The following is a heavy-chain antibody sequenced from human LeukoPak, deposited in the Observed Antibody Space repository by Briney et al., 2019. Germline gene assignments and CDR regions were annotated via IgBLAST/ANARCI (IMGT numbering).Heavy chain of an antibody. Sequence: SETLSLTCTVSGGSISSGGYYWSWIRQHPGKGLEWIGYIYYSGSTYYNPSLKSRVTISVDTSKNQFSLKLSSVTAADTAVYYCARDKSAGADTGSSFYYWGQGALVTVSS. CDR1: GGSISSGGYY. V-gene: IGHV4-31*03. CDR2: IYYSGST. D-gene: IGHD3-10*01. CDR3: ARDKSAGADTGSSFYY. J-gene: IGHJ4*02.